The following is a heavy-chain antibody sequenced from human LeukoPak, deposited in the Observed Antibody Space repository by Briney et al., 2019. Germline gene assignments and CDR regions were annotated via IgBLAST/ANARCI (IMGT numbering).Heavy chain of an antibody. CDR2: INPHSGGT. CDR3: AKTDNKYDSRLLFN. Sequence: GASVKVSCKASGYTFTGYYIHWVRQAPGQGLEWMGWINPHSGGTNYARLFHGRVTMTRDTSITTAYMELSRLRSDDTAMYYCAKTDNKYDSRLLFNWGQGTQIIVSS. V-gene: IGHV1-2*02. CDR1: GYTFTGYY. D-gene: IGHD3-22*01. J-gene: IGHJ1*01.